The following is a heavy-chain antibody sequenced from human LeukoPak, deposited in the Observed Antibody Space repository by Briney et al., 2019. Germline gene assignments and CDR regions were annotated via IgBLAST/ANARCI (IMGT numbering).Heavy chain of an antibody. D-gene: IGHD3-10*01. CDR2: IIPMSGTV. V-gene: IGHV1-69*06. J-gene: IGHJ4*02. CDR3: ARAKPKLWFGDIYYFDY. Sequence: GSSVKVSCKASGGTFSTFGISWVRQAPGQGLEWMGGIIPMSGTVNNAQKFQGRVTITADKSTGTAYMELSSLRSDDTAVYYCARAKPKLWFGDIYYFDYWGQGTLVAVSS. CDR1: GGTFSTFG.